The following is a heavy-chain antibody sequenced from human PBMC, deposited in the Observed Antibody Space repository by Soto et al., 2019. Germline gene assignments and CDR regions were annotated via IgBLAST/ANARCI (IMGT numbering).Heavy chain of an antibody. D-gene: IGHD3-16*02. Sequence: PGGSLRLSCAASGFTFSSYGMHWVRQAPGKGLEWVAVISYDGSNKYYADSVKGRFTISRDNSKNSLYLQMNSLRAEDTAVYYCARNELSLVLNYYYYYGMDVWGQGTTVTVSS. CDR3: ARNELSLVLNYYYYYGMDV. J-gene: IGHJ6*02. V-gene: IGHV3-30*03. CDR1: GFTFSSYG. CDR2: ISYDGSNK.